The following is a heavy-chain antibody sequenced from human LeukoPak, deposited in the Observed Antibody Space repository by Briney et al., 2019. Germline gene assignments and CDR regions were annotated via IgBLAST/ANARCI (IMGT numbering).Heavy chain of an antibody. CDR3: AKDAQRGFDYSNSLEY. V-gene: IGHV3-33*06. CDR2: IWSDATNQ. Sequence: PGRSLRLSCAASGFTFSHYAFHWVRQAPGKGLEWVAVIWSDATNQFYADSVKGRFTISRDYSQKTVYLEMDSLTIGDTAIYYCAKDAQRGFDYSNSLEYWGPGTLVSVSS. J-gene: IGHJ4*02. CDR1: GFTFSHYA. D-gene: IGHD4-11*01.